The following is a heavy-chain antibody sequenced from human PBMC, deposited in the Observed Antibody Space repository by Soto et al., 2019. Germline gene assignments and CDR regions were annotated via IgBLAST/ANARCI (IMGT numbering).Heavy chain of an antibody. D-gene: IGHD5-12*01. CDR1: GYTFPSYG. CDR2: ISAYNGNT. Sequence: ASVKVSCKASGYTFPSYGIPWVRQAPGQGLEWMGWISAYNGNTNSAQKLRGRVTMTTDTSTTTAYMELRNLRSDDTAVYYCARDETSVATIRDSLLFDYWGQGTLVTVSS. J-gene: IGHJ4*02. CDR3: ARDETSVATIRDSLLFDY. V-gene: IGHV1-18*01.